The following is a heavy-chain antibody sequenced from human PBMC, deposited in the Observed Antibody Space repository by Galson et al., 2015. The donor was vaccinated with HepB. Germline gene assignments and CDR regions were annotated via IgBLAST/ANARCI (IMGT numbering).Heavy chain of an antibody. D-gene: IGHD3-10*01. CDR3: ARDATYYYGSGTYYPANFFDF. CDR2: IYINGST. CDR1: GGSIRSFY. Sequence: LTCTVSGGSIRSFYWNWIRQPAGKGLEWIGHIYINGSTNYNPSLKSRVTMSVDTSKNQFSLKLSSVTAADTAVYYCARDATYYYGSGTYYPANFFDFWGQGTLVTVSS. V-gene: IGHV4-4*07. J-gene: IGHJ4*02.